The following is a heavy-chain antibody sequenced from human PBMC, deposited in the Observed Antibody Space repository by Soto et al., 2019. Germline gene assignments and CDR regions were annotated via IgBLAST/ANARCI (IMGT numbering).Heavy chain of an antibody. D-gene: IGHD6-13*01. CDR1: GVSISSGGYY. CDR3: AREGGSSSIDY. J-gene: IGHJ4*02. V-gene: IGHV4-31*03. CDR2: IYYSGST. Sequence: SETLSLTCTVSGVSISSGGYYWSWIRQHPGKGLEWIGYIYYSGSTYYNPSLKSRVTISVDTSKNQFSLKLSSVTAADTAVYYCAREGGSSSIDYWGQGTLVTVLL.